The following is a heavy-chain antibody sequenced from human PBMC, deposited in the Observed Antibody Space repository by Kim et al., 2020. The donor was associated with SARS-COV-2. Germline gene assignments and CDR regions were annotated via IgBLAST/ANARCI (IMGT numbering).Heavy chain of an antibody. CDR1: GGTFSSYA. CDR2: IIPIFGTA. V-gene: IGHV1-69*13. CDR3: ARTHPPGQLVVGWFDP. D-gene: IGHD6-13*01. J-gene: IGHJ5*02. Sequence: SVKVSCKASGGTFSSYAISWVRQAPGQGLEWMGGIIPIFGTANYAQKFQGRVTITADESTSTAYMELSSLRSEDTAVYYCARTHPPGQLVVGWFDPWGQGTLVTVSS.